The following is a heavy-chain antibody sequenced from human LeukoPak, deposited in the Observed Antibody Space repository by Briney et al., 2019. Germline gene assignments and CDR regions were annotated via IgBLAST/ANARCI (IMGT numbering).Heavy chain of an antibody. V-gene: IGHV4-39*01. Sequence: SETLSLTCTVSGGSISSSSYYWGWIRQPPGKGLEWIGSIYYSGSTYYNPSLKSRVTISVDTSKNQFSLKLSSVTAADTAVYYCARWLQLMDAFDIWGQGTMVTVSS. J-gene: IGHJ3*02. CDR1: GGSISSSSYY. CDR2: IYYSGST. CDR3: ARWLQLMDAFDI. D-gene: IGHD5-24*01.